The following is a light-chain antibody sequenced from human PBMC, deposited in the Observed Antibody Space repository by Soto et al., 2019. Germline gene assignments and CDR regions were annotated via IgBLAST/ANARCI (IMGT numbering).Light chain of an antibody. V-gene: IGKV3-20*01. CDR2: DAS. CDR3: QHYYGTSPIT. J-gene: IGKJ5*01. Sequence: EIVLTQSPGTLSLSPWERATLSCRASQSVSGNYLTWYQHKPGQGPRLLIYDASTRATGIPDRFSGSGSGTDFTLTISRLEPEDFALYYCQHYYGTSPITFGQGTRLEIK. CDR1: QSVSGNY.